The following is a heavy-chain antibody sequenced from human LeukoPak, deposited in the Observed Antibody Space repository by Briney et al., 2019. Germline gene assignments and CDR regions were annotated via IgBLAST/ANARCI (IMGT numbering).Heavy chain of an antibody. CDR1: GYTFTSYG. D-gene: IGHD3-22*01. CDR3: ARKMDYYDSSGYYVYQFDY. CDR2: SSAYNGNT. J-gene: IGHJ4*02. Sequence: GASVKVSCKASGYTFTSYGVSWVRQAPGQGLEWMGWSSAYNGNTNYAQKLQGRVTLTTDTSTNTAYMELRSLRSDDTAVYYCARKMDYYDSSGYYVYQFDYWGQGTLVTVSS. V-gene: IGHV1-18*01.